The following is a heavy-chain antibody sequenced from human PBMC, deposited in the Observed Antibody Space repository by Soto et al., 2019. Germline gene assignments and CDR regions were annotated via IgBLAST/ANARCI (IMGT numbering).Heavy chain of an antibody. CDR2: INHSGST. Sequence: SETLSLTCAVYGWTFSGYYWSWIRQPPGKGLEWIGEINHSGSTNYNPSLKSRVTISVDTSKNQFSLKLSSVTAADTAVYYCARGHLPALVYYYDSSRGRVFDYWGQGTLVTVSS. CDR3: ARGHLPALVYYYDSSRGRVFDY. CDR1: GWTFSGYY. D-gene: IGHD3-22*01. J-gene: IGHJ4*02. V-gene: IGHV4-34*01.